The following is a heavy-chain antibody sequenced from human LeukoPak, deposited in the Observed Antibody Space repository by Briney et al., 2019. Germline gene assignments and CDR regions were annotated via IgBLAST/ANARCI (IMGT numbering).Heavy chain of an antibody. CDR1: GDSVSSKNAA. CDR2: TYYRSKWYN. D-gene: IGHD6-19*01. Sequence: SQTLSLTCVVSGDSVSSKNAAWNWIRQSPSRGLEWLGRTYYRSKWYNDYAESMEGRMTISQDTSKNQYSLHLNSVTPDDTAVYYCARDFGTTGWHTFDYWGQGTLVTVSS. V-gene: IGHV6-1*01. CDR3: ARDFGTTGWHTFDY. J-gene: IGHJ4*02.